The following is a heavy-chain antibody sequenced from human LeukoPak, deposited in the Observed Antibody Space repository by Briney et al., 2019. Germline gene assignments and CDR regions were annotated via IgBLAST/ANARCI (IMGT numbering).Heavy chain of an antibody. CDR2: INHAGTT. CDR3: S. Sequence: PSETLSLTCIVSGYSISSGQYWGWIRQSPGKGLDWIGIINHAGTTFDNPALKSRLTISVDTSKNQFSLKFYCVRVKDAYGATDSWGQGTLVTVSS. V-gene: IGHV4-38-2*02. CDR1: GYSISSGQY. J-gene: IGHJ5*02. D-gene: IGHD2-21*01.